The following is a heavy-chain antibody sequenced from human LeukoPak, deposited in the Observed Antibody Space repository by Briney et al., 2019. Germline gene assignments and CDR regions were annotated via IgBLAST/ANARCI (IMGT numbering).Heavy chain of an antibody. V-gene: IGHV3-30*03. Sequence: GGSLRLSCAASGFTFSSYGMHWVRQAPGKGLEWVAVISYDGSNKYYADSVKGRFTISRDNAKNSLYLQMNSLRAEDTAVYYCARDISSSWYKYDAFDIWGQGTMVTVSS. CDR3: ARDISSSWYKYDAFDI. CDR2: ISYDGSNK. CDR1: GFTFSSYG. J-gene: IGHJ3*02. D-gene: IGHD6-13*01.